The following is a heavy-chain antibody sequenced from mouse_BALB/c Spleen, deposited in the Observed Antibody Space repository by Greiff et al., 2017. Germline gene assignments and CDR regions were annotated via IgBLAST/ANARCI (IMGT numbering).Heavy chain of an antibody. CDR3: AREAYYGTPYDFDY. J-gene: IGHJ2*01. D-gene: IGHD1-1*01. Sequence: EVKLVESGGGLVKPGGSLNLSCAASGFPFSSYAMSWVRQTPEKRLVWVASISSGGSTYDPDRVKGRFTISRDNARNILYLQMSSLGSEDTAMYYWAREAYYGTPYDFDYGGQGTTLTVSS. CDR1: GFPFSSYA. V-gene: IGHV5-6-5*01. CDR2: ISSGGST.